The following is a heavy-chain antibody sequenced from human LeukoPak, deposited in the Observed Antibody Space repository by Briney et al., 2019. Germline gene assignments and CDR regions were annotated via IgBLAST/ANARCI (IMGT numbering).Heavy chain of an antibody. CDR3: ARGDYYDIYYFDY. CDR1: GFTFSSYG. Sequence: GGSLRLSCAASGFTFSSYGMHWVRQAPGKGLEWVAVIWYDGSNKYYADSVKGRFTISRDNSKNTLYLQMNSLRAEDTAVYYCARGDYYDIYYFDYWGQGTLVTVSS. CDR2: IWYDGSNK. J-gene: IGHJ4*02. D-gene: IGHD3-22*01. V-gene: IGHV3-33*01.